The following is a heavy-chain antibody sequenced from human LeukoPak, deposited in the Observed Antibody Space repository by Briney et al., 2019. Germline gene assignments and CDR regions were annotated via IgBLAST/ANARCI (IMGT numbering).Heavy chain of an antibody. D-gene: IGHD3-22*01. CDR1: GFTFSSYT. J-gene: IGHJ4*02. CDR2: ITSSSTYI. CDR3: ARDWNNYYDNSGYYYDDF. Sequence: GGSLRLSCAASGFTFSSYTMTWVRQAPGKGLEWVSSITSSSTYIYYTDSVQGRFTISRDNAKKSLYLQMNSLRGEDSAVYYCARDWNNYYDNSGYYYDDFWGQGTLVTVSS. V-gene: IGHV3-21*01.